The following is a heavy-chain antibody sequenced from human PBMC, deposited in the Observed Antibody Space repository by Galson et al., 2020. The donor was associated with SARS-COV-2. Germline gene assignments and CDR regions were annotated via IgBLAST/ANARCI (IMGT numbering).Heavy chain of an antibody. CDR1: GFTVSSNY. D-gene: IGHD6-19*01. V-gene: IGHV3-66*01. Sequence: GGSLRLSCAASGFTVSSNYMSWVRQAPGKGLECVSVIYSGGSTYYADSVKGRFTISRDNSKNTLYLQMNSLRAEDTAVYYCARDFTGIAVARGGFDIWGQGTLVTVSS. CDR2: IYSGGST. CDR3: ARDFTGIAVARGGFDI. J-gene: IGHJ3*02.